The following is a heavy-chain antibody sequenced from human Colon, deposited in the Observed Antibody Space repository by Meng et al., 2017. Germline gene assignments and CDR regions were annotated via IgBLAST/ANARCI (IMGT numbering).Heavy chain of an antibody. CDR3: MRNYDL. CDR1: GESFSGYY. V-gene: IGHV4-34*01. Sequence: QVQLQQWGAGLVKPSETLSLTCAVYGESFSGYYWTWIRQSPGKGLEWIGEISHSGRTNYNPSFKSRVTISVDTSKNQFSLKMPSVTAADTAVYYCMRNYDLWGRGTLVTVSS. J-gene: IGHJ2*01. CDR2: ISHSGRT. D-gene: IGHD5-24*01.